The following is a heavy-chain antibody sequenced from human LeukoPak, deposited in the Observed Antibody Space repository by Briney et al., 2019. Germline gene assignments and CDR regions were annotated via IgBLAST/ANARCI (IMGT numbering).Heavy chain of an antibody. Sequence: GGSLRLSCAASGFTFSSYSMNWVRQAPGKGLEWVSYISSSSSTIYYADSVKGRFTISRDNAKNSLYLQMNSLRAEDTAVYYCAREAGDGSGSYSRWGQGTLVTVSS. D-gene: IGHD3-10*01. CDR1: GFTFSSYS. CDR2: ISSSSSTI. J-gene: IGHJ4*02. V-gene: IGHV3-48*04. CDR3: AREAGDGSGSYSR.